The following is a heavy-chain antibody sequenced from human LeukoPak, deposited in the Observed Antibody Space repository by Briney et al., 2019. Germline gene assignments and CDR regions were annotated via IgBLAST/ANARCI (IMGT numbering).Heavy chain of an antibody. CDR3: ARDWRYSSGWGYGMDV. D-gene: IGHD6-19*01. V-gene: IGHV1-18*01. Sequence: ASVKVSCKASGYTFTSYGISWVRQAPGQGLEWMGWISAYNGNTNYAQKLQGRVTMTTDTSTSTAYMELRSLRPDDTAVYYCARDWRYSSGWGYGMDVWGQGTTVTVSS. CDR1: GYTFTSYG. CDR2: ISAYNGNT. J-gene: IGHJ6*02.